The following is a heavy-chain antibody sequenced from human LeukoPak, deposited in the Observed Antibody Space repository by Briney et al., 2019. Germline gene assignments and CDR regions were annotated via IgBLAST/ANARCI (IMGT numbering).Heavy chain of an antibody. CDR3: ARHGRGSRSPNAFDI. V-gene: IGHV5-51*01. CDR2: IYPDDSDI. D-gene: IGHD3-10*01. Sequence: GESLKISCKGSGYSFTDYWIGWVRQMPGEGLQWMGIIYPDDSDIRYSPSFQGQVTISADKSIITAYLQWSSLKASGTAMYYCARHGRGSRSPNAFDIWGQGTMVSVSS. CDR1: GYSFTDYW. J-gene: IGHJ3*02.